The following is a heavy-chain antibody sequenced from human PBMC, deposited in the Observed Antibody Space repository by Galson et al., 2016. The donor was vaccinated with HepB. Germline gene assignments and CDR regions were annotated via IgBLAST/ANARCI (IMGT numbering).Heavy chain of an antibody. CDR1: GFTFSTYT. CDR2: IRSKAYGGTA. CDR3: TRGGAGTNAFDF. J-gene: IGHJ3*01. D-gene: IGHD1-26*01. Sequence: SLRLSCAGSGFTFSTYTMSWVRQAPGKGLEWLGFIRSKAYGGTADYAASVRGRFTFSRDDSKTIAYLQMNSLKYEDTAVYFCTRGGAGTNAFDFWGQGTLVTVSS. V-gene: IGHV3-49*04.